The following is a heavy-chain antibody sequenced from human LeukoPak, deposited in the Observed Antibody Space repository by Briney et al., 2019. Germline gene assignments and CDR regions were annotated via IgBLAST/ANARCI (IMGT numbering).Heavy chain of an antibody. Sequence: GGSLRLSCAASGFTFSSFAMTWVRQAPGTGLEWVSAISGSGGSTYYADSVKGRFTISRDNAKNSLYLQMNSLRAEDTAVYYCARGSSTDGPYYYYGMDVWGQGTTVTVSS. D-gene: IGHD3-10*01. CDR3: ARGSSTDGPYYYYGMDV. CDR1: GFTFSSFA. CDR2: ISGSGGST. J-gene: IGHJ6*02. V-gene: IGHV3-23*01.